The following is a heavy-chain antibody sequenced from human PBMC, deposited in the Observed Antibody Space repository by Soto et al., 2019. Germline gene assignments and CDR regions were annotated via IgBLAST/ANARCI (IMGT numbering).Heavy chain of an antibody. CDR3: ARDWSRYYDNSGLIGFY. V-gene: IGHV1-18*04. Sequence: XSAKVSYHAQTYTLSCYGIGCVRRAPGLGLEWVGWISAYNGDTHYAPKFQDRITLTTETSTDTAYMELRSLRLDDTAVYYCARDWSRYYDNSGLIGFYWGQGSLVTVSS. J-gene: IGHJ4*02. D-gene: IGHD3-22*01. CDR1: TYTLSCYG. CDR2: ISAYNGDT.